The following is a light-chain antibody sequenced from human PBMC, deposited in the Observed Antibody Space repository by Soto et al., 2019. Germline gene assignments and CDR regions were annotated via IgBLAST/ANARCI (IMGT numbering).Light chain of an antibody. CDR2: GPS. CDR3: QQRHMWPIT. V-gene: IGKV3-15*01. J-gene: IGKJ5*01. CDR1: QSISSN. Sequence: EIVMTQSPATLSVSPGERATLSCRASQSISSNLAWYQQKPGQAPRLLIYGPSTRATGIPARFSGSGSGTEFTLTISSLQSEDFAVYYCQQRHMWPITFGQGTRLEIK.